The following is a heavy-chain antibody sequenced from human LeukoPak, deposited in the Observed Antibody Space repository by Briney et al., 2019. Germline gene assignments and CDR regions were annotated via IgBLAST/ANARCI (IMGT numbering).Heavy chain of an antibody. V-gene: IGHV3-23*01. CDR3: ATRYYDFWSGYYSWDY. D-gene: IGHD3-3*01. CDR1: GFTFSSYA. CDR2: ISGSGGST. Sequence: EGSLRLSCAASGFTFSSYAMSWVRQAPGKGLEWVSGISGSGGSTYYADSVKGRFTIPRDNSKNTLYLQMNSLGAEDTAVYYCATRYYDFWSGYYSWDYWGQGPLVTVSS. J-gene: IGHJ4*02.